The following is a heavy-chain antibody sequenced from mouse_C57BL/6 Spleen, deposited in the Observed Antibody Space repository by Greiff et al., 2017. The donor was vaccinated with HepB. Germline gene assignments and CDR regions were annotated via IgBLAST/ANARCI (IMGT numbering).Heavy chain of an antibody. CDR2: IYPGGGYT. D-gene: IGHD4-1*01. CDR1: GYTFTNYW. V-gene: IGHV1-63*01. Sequence: QVQLQQSGAELVRPGTSVKMSCKASGYTFTNYWIGWAKQRPGHGLEWIGDIYPGGGYTNYHEKFKGKATLSADKSSSTAYMQFSSLTSEDSAIYYCASVGSYYFDYWGQGTTLTVSS. J-gene: IGHJ2*01. CDR3: ASVGSYYFDY.